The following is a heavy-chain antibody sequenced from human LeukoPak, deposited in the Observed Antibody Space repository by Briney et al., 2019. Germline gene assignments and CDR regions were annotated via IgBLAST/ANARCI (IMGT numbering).Heavy chain of an antibody. CDR2: VWHDGSNR. D-gene: IGHD3-10*01. J-gene: IGHJ4*02. CDR1: GFTFSSYA. CDR3: ARELFGSGSCPDY. V-gene: IGHV3-33*01. Sequence: QTGGSLRLSCTAPGFTFSSYAIHWIRQAAGKGLEWVAFVWHDGSNRYYADSVKGRFAISRDNSKNTVYLQMNSLRAEDTAVYYCARELFGSGSCPDYWGQGTLVTVSS.